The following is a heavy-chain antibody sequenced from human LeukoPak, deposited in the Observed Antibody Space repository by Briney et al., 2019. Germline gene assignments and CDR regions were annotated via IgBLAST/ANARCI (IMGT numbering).Heavy chain of an antibody. CDR1: GFTFSDYY. D-gene: IGHD3-10*01. CDR3: ARDMVRGVFDY. Sequence: GGSLRLSCAASGFTFSDYYMSWIRQAPGKGLEWVAVISYDGSNKYYADSVKGRFTISRDNSKNTLYLQMNSLRAEDTAVYYCARDMVRGVFDYWGQGTLVTVSS. V-gene: IGHV3-30*03. J-gene: IGHJ4*02. CDR2: ISYDGSNK.